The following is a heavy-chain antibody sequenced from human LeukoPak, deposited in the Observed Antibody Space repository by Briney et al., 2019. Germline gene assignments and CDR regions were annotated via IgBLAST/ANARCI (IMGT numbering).Heavy chain of an antibody. J-gene: IGHJ6*03. CDR2: INHSGST. CDR1: GGSFSGYY. CDR3: ARVIKGLHLRHYYYYYMDV. Sequence: SETLSLTCAVYGGSFSGYYWSWIRQPPGKGLEWIGEINHSGSTNYYPSLKSRVTISVDTSKNQFSLKLSSVTAADTAVYYRARVIKGLHLRHYYYYYMDVWGKGTTVTVSS. D-gene: IGHD2-15*01. V-gene: IGHV4-34*01.